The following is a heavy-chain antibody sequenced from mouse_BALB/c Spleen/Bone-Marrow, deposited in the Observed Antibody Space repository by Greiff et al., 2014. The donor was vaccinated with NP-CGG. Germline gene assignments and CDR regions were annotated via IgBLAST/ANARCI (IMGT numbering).Heavy chain of an antibody. CDR1: GFNIKDTY. V-gene: IGHV14-3*02. J-gene: IGHJ4*01. CDR2: IDPANGNI. CDR3: AIYYGNYYARDC. Sequence: VHVKQSGAELVKPGASVKLSCTASGFNIKDTYMHWVKQRPEQGLEWIGMIDPANGNIKYDPKFQGKATIAADTSSNKAYLQRSSQASEETDDYYCAIYYGNYYARDCWGQGTSVTVYS. D-gene: IGHD2-1*01.